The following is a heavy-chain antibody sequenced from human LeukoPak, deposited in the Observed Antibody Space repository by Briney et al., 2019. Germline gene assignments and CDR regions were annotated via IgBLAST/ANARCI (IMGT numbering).Heavy chain of an antibody. CDR2: ISWNSGSI. J-gene: IGHJ6*02. V-gene: IGHV3-9*01. CDR1: GFTFDDYA. Sequence: GGSLRLSCAASGFTFDDYAMHWVRQAPGKGLEWVSGISWNSGSIGYADSVKGRFTISRDNAKNSLYLQTNSLRAEDTALYYCAKVYYYYYGMDVWGQGTTVTVSS. CDR3: AKVYYYYYGMDV.